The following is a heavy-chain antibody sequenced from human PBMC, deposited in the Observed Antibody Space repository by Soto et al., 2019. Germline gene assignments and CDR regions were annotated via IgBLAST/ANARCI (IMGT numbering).Heavy chain of an antibody. CDR2: ISASGGST. J-gene: IGHJ6*02. Sequence: EVQLLESGGGLVQPGGSLRLSCAASGFTFSSYAMSWVRQAPGKGLEWVSTISASGGSTYYADSVKGRFTISRDNSKNALYREMIGLSAEDTAVCYCAKGRGEGYGMDDWGHGTMVTVSS. V-gene: IGHV3-23*01. CDR3: AKGRGEGYGMDD. D-gene: IGHD3-16*01. CDR1: GFTFSSYA.